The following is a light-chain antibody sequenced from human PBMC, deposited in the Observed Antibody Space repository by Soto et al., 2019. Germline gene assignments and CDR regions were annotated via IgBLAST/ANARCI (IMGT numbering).Light chain of an antibody. Sequence: QSALTQPASVSGSPGQSITISCTGTSSDVGGYNYVSWYQQHPGKAPKLMIYEVSNRPSGVSNRFSGSKSGNTASLTISGLQAEDEADYYCRSYTSSSTLVVFGGVTKLTVL. CDR1: SSDVGGYNY. CDR3: RSYTSSSTLVV. J-gene: IGLJ2*01. CDR2: EVS. V-gene: IGLV2-14*01.